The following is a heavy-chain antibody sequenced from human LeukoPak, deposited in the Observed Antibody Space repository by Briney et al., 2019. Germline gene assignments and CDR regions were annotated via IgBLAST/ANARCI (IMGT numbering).Heavy chain of an antibody. D-gene: IGHD4-17*01. CDR3: ARGTRFEKDGVRGDYFDY. V-gene: IGHV4-34*01. CDR2: INHSAST. J-gene: IGHJ4*02. CDR1: GGCFSGYY. Sequence: SETLSLTCAVYGGCFSGYYWRWIRQPPGQGLEWIGEINHSASTNYNPSLKSRVTISVDTSKNQFSLKLSSVTAADTAVYYCARGTRFEKDGVRGDYFDYWGQGTLVTVSS.